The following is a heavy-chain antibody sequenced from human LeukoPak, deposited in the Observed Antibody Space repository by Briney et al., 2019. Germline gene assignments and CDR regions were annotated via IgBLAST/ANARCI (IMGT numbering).Heavy chain of an antibody. CDR1: GFTVSTNY. CDR3: ARGLGYGSGPVDH. J-gene: IGHJ4*02. D-gene: IGHD3-10*01. CDR2: IYSDGTT. V-gene: IGHV3-53*01. Sequence: GGSLRLSCAASGFTVSTNYMTWVRQAPGKGLEWVSVIYSDGTTYYADSVKGRFTISRDNSKNTVYPQMNSLRAEDTAVYYCARGLGYGSGPVDHWGQGTLVTLSS.